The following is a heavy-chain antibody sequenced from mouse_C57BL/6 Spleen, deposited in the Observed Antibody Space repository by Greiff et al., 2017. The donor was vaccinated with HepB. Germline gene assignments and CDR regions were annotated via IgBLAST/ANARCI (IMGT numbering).Heavy chain of an antibody. CDR2: INPGSGGT. Sequence: VQLQQSGAELVRPGTSVKVSCKASGYAFTNYLIEWVKQRPGQGLEWIGVINPGSGGTNYNEKFKGKATLTADKSSSTAYMQLSSLTSEDSAVYFCARGTTLDYWGQGTTLTVSS. V-gene: IGHV1-54*01. CDR1: GYAFTNYL. D-gene: IGHD1-1*01. CDR3: ARGTTLDY. J-gene: IGHJ2*01.